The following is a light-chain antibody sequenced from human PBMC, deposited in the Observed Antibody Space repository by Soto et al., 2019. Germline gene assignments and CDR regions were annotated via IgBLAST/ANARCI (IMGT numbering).Light chain of an antibody. J-gene: IGLJ1*01. CDR2: APS. Sequence: QSVLTQPASVSGTPGQSVTISCTGSNSDVGMYDFVSWYQHHPGRAPKLIVSAPSHRPSGVSPRFSGSKSDNPASLPISGLQSEDEADYYCISYTSDAVRSVFGPAPKVTVL. V-gene: IGLV2-14*01. CDR1: NSDVGMYDF. CDR3: ISYTSDAVRSV.